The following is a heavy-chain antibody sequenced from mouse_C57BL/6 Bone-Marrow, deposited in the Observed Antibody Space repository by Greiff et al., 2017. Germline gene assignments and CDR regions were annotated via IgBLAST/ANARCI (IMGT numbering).Heavy chain of an antibody. V-gene: IGHV1-52*01. CDR3: AREGYYYGCDAMDY. CDR1: GYTFTSYW. CDR2: IDPSDSET. Sequence: QVQLQQPGAELVRPGSSVKLSCKASGYTFTSYWMHWVKQRPIQGLEWIGNIDPSDSETHYNQKFKDKATLTVDKSSSTAYMQLSSLTSEDSAVYYCAREGYYYGCDAMDYWGQGTSVTVSS. D-gene: IGHD1-2*01. J-gene: IGHJ4*01.